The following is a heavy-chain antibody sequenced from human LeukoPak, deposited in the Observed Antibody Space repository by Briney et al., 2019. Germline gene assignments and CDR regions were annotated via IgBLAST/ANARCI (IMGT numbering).Heavy chain of an antibody. CDR2: IYSGSST. CDR1: GFTVSSNY. Sequence: GGSLRLSCAASGFTVSSNYMSWVRQAPGKGLEWVSVIYSGSSTYYADSVKGRFTISRDNSKNTLYLQMNSLRAEDTAVYYCARDRDYYGSGRGYAFDIWGQGTMVTVSS. CDR3: ARDRDYYGSGRGYAFDI. J-gene: IGHJ3*02. V-gene: IGHV3-53*01. D-gene: IGHD3-10*01.